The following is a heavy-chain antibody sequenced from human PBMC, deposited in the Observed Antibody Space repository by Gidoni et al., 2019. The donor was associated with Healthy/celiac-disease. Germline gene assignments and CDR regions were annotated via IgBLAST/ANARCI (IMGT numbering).Heavy chain of an antibody. Sequence: QVQLVPSGAEVKQPGASVKVSCKASGYTFPSYDINWVRQATGQGLEWMGWMNPNSGNTGYAQKFQGRVTMTRNTSISTAYMELSSLRSEDTAVYYCARTLAAAQRPLFDYWGQGTLVTVSS. J-gene: IGHJ4*02. CDR3: ARTLAAAQRPLFDY. CDR1: GYTFPSYD. D-gene: IGHD6-25*01. V-gene: IGHV1-8*01. CDR2: MNPNSGNT.